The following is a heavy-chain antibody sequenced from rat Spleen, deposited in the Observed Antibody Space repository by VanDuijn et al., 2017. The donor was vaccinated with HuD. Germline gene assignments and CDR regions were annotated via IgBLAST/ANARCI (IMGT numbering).Heavy chain of an antibody. J-gene: IGHJ2*01. V-gene: IGHV2-4*01. CDR2: IWSGGST. CDR3: TRDRLQWFDY. CDR1: GFSLTSYG. D-gene: IGHD3-2*01. Sequence: QVQLKESGPGPVQPSETLSLTCTVSGFSLTSYGVNWVRQPPGKGLEWMGAIWSGGSTDYNSALKSRLSISRDTSKSQVFLKMNSLQTEDTATYYCTRDRLQWFDYWGQGVMVSVSS.